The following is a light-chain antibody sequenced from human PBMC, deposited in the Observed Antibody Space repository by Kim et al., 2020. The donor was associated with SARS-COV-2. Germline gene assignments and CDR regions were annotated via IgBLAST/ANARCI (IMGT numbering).Light chain of an antibody. V-gene: IGKV3-15*01. Sequence: SQGERATLPCRASQTINNKLVWYQQKPGQAPRLLIYDATTRATGVPARFIGSGSETDFTLTISSLQSEDFAVYYCQQSNDWPPLTFGQGTKVDIK. CDR2: DAT. CDR3: QQSNDWPPLT. J-gene: IGKJ1*01. CDR1: QTINNK.